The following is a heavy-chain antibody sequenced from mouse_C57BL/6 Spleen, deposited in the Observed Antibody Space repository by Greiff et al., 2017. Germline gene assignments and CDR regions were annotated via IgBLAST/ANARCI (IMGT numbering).Heavy chain of an antibody. Sequence: EVKLVESGGDLVKPGGSLKLSCAASGFTFSSYGMSWVRQTPDKRLEWVATISSGGSYTYYPDSVKGRFTISRDNAKNTLYLQMSSLKSEDTAMYYCARAGNFAYWGQGTLVTVSA. V-gene: IGHV5-6*01. J-gene: IGHJ3*01. CDR3: ARAGNFAY. CDR2: ISSGGSYT. CDR1: GFTFSSYG.